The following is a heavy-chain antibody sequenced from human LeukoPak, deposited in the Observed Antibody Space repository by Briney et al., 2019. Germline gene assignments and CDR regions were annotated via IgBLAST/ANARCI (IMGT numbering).Heavy chain of an antibody. CDR3: AKASGVGTYETSGYYFDY. J-gene: IGHJ4*02. D-gene: IGHD3-22*01. CDR2: ISGSGGNT. CDR1: GFTFSSYA. Sequence: GGSLRLSCAASGFTFSSYAMSWVRQAPGKGLEWVSTISGSGGNTYYADSVKGRFTISRDNSKNTLYLQMNSLRAEDTAVYYCAKASGVGTYETSGYYFDYWGQGTLVTVSS. V-gene: IGHV3-23*01.